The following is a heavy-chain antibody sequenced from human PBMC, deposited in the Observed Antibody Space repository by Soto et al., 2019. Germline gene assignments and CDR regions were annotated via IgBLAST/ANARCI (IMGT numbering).Heavy chain of an antibody. CDR3: ARGSGGSYVGRGGDAFDI. Sequence: EVQLVESGGGLVKPGGSLRLSCAASGFTFSSYSMNWVRQAPGKGLEWVSSISSSSSYIYYADSVKGRFTISRDNAKNSLYLQMNSLRAEDTAVYYCARGSGGSYVGRGGDAFDIWGQGTMVTVSS. J-gene: IGHJ3*02. D-gene: IGHD1-26*01. V-gene: IGHV3-21*01. CDR2: ISSSSSYI. CDR1: GFTFSSYS.